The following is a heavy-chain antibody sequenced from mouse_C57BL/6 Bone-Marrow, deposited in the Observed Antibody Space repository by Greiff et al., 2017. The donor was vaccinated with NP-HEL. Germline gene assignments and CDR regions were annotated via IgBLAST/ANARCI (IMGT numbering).Heavy chain of an antibody. CDR3: AMATVVARHYYAMDY. D-gene: IGHD1-1*01. V-gene: IGHV1-55*01. CDR2: IYPGSGST. Sequence: VQLQQPGAELVKPGASVKMSCKASGYTFTSYWITWVKQRPGQGLEWIGDIYPGSGSTNYNEKFKSKATLTVDTSSSTAYMQLSSLTSEDSAVYYCAMATVVARHYYAMDYWGQGTSVTVSS. CDR1: GYTFTSYW. J-gene: IGHJ4*01.